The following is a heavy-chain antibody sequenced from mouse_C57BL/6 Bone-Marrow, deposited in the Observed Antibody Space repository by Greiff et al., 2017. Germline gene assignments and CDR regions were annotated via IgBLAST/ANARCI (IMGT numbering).Heavy chain of an antibody. V-gene: IGHV1-64*01. CDR1: GYTFTSYW. CDR2: IHPNSGST. D-gene: IGHD2-3*01. CDR3: AYDGYYVSFAY. Sequence: VQLQQPGAELVKPGASVKLSCKASGYTFTSYWMHWVKQRPGQGLEWVGMIHPNSGSTNYNEKFKSKATLTVDKSSSTAYMQLSSLTSEDSAVYYCAYDGYYVSFAYWGQGTLVNVSA. J-gene: IGHJ3*01.